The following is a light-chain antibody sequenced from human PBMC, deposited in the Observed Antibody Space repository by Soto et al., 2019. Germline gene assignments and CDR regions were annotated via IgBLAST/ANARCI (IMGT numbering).Light chain of an antibody. CDR2: DAS. CDR3: QQSYNTPQT. J-gene: IGKJ1*01. V-gene: IGKV1-39*01. CDR1: QTISTY. Sequence: IQMTQSPSSLAASVGDRVTITCRASQTISTYVNWYRQKSGAAPELLIYDASTLQSGVPSRFRGGGYGTDFTLTISSLQLEDFATYYCQQSYNTPQTFGQGTKVDIK.